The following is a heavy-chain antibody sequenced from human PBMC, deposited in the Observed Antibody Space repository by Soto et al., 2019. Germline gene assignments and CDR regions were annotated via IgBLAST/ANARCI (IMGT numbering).Heavy chain of an antibody. V-gene: IGHV1-2*04. CDR2: INPNSGGT. Sequence: ASVKVSCKASGYTFTGYYMHLVRQAPGQGLEWMGWINPNSGGTNYAQKFQGWVTMTRDTSISTAYMELSRLRSDDTAVYYCASSVSDSDYYGMDVWGQGTTVTVSS. CDR3: ASSVSDSDYYGMDV. D-gene: IGHD2-21*02. CDR1: GYTFTGYY. J-gene: IGHJ6*02.